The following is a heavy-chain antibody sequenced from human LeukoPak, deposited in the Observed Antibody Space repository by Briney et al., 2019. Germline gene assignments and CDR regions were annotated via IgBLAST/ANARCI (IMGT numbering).Heavy chain of an antibody. V-gene: IGHV4-59*08. Sequence: SETLSLTCTVSGGSISSYYWTWIRQPPGKGLEWIGFTSFSGSTNYNPSLKSRVTISVDTSRNQFSLRLNAMTAADTAVYYCARRNYDILTGFYGGGTYNYYYTDVWGKGTTVIVSS. CDR2: TSFSGST. CDR1: GGSISSYY. CDR3: ARRNYDILTGFYGGGTYNYYYTDV. D-gene: IGHD3-9*01. J-gene: IGHJ6*03.